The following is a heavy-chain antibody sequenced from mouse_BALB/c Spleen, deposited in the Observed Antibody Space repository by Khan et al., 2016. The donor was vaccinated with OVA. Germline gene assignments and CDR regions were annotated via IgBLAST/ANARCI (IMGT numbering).Heavy chain of an antibody. CDR3: ASNYDVSTSLAY. V-gene: IGHV1-39*01. CDR2: IDPYYGGT. CDR1: GYSFTGYK. Sequence: VQLKQSGPELEKPGASVRISCKASGYSFTGYKMNWVKQSNGKSLEWIGNIDPYYGGTNYNQKFKGKATLTVDKSSSTAYMQLKSLTSEDSAVXYSASNYDVSTSLAYWGQGTLVTVSA. J-gene: IGHJ3*01. D-gene: IGHD1-1*01.